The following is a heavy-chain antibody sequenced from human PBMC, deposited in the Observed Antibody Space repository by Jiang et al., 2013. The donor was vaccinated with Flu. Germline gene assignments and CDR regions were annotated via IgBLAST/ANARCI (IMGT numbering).Heavy chain of an antibody. J-gene: IGHJ6*03. CDR3: ARDLGSGSRWGAYYYM. CDR1: GGTFSSYA. D-gene: IGHD3-10*01. Sequence: GAEVKKPGSSMKVSCRASGGTFSSYAFSWVRQAPGQGLEWMGTIIPLFGKTNYPQNFQGRVTITADESTSTVYMELSSLRSEDTAVYYCARDLGSGSRWGAYYYM. V-gene: IGHV1-69*15. CDR2: IIPLFGKT.